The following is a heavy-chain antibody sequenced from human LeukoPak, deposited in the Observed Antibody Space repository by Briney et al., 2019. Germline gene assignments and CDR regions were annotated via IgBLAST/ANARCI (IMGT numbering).Heavy chain of an antibody. D-gene: IGHD4-17*01. CDR2: FTHHGST. J-gene: IGHJ4*02. CDR1: GGSLSGYY. CDR3: AIIYGDYSDFDY. Sequence: PSETLSLTCAVYGGSLSGYYWNWVRQPPGKGLEWIGEFTHHGSTNYNPSLKSRVTMSVDTSKKQFSLKLSSVTAADTAVYYCAIIYGDYSDFDYWGQGTLVTVSS. V-gene: IGHV4-34*01.